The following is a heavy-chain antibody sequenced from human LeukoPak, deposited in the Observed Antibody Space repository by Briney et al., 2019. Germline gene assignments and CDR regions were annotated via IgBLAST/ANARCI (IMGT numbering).Heavy chain of an antibody. CDR3: ARALVPAAIRN. Sequence: SETLSLTCAVYGGSFSGYYWSWIRQPPGKGLEWIGEINHSGSTNYNPSLKSRVTVSVDTSKNQFSLKLSSVTAADTAVYYCARALVPAAIRNWGEGTLVTVSS. CDR1: GGSFSGYY. CDR2: INHSGST. V-gene: IGHV4-34*01. J-gene: IGHJ4*02. D-gene: IGHD2-2*01.